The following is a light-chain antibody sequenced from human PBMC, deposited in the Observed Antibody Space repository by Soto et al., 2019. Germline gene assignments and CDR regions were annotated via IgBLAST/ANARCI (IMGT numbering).Light chain of an antibody. CDR3: QQLNSYPPT. J-gene: IGKJ4*01. CDR1: QGISSY. Sequence: DIQLTQSPSFQSASVGDRVTITCRASQGISSYLAWYQQKPGKAPKLLIYAASTLQSGVPSRFSGSGSGTEFTLTISSLQPDDFATYYCQQLNSYPPTLGGGTKVDIK. V-gene: IGKV1-9*01. CDR2: AAS.